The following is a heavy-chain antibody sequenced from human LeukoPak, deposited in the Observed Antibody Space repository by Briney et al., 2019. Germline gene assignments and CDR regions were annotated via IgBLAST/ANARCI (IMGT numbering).Heavy chain of an antibody. CDR2: VTASAGNT. V-gene: IGHV3-23*01. J-gene: IGHJ5*02. CDR1: GFTFSSYA. CDR3: AREIDGYNTPNWFDP. D-gene: IGHD5-24*01. Sequence: GGSLRLSCAASGFTFSSYAMSWVRQAPGKGLEWVSAVTASAGNTYYADSVKGRFTISRDNAKNSLYLQMNSLRAEDTAVYYCAREIDGYNTPNWFDPWGQGTLVTVSS.